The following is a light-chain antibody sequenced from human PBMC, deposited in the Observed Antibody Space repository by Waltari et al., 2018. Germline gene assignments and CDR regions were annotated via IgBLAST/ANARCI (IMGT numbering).Light chain of an antibody. Sequence: DIMMTQSPLSLPVTPGEPASISCRSNQSLLHSNGYNYLDWYLQKTGQSPQILIYFGSDRAYGVTDRFSGSGSGTDFTLKIRRVEAEDFGVYFCMQALQTPITFDQGTRLEIK. V-gene: IGKV2-28*01. CDR1: QSLLHSNGYNY. CDR2: FGS. CDR3: MQALQTPIT. J-gene: IGKJ5*01.